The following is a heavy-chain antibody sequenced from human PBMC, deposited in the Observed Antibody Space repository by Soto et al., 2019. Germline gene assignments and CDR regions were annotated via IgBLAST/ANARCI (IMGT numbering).Heavy chain of an antibody. CDR1: GFNVSVNY. CDR2: INGGGST. Sequence: EVQLVESGGGLIQPGGSLRLSCAASGFNVSVNYMNWVRQAPGKGLEWVSVINGGGSTNYADSVRGRFTISSDTSKNTLSLQMNSLRAEDTAVYYCVRENYYYGMDVWGQGTTVIVSS. V-gene: IGHV3-53*01. CDR3: VRENYYYGMDV. J-gene: IGHJ6*02.